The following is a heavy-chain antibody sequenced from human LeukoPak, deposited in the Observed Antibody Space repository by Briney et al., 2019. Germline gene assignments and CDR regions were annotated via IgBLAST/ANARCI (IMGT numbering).Heavy chain of an antibody. J-gene: IGHJ4*02. D-gene: IGHD6-19*01. V-gene: IGHV4-4*02. CDR1: GGSISSSNW. Sequence: SETLSLTCAVSGGSISSSNWWSWVRQPPGKGLEWIGEIYHSGSTNYNPSLKSRVTISVDKSKNQFSLKLSSVTAADTAVYYCASNSEGGIAVAGTQIDYWGQGNLVTVSS. CDR2: IYHSGST. CDR3: ASNSEGGIAVAGTQIDY.